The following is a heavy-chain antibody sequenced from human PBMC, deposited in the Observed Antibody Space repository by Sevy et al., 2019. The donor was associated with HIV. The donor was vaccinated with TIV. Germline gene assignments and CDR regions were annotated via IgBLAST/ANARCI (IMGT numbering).Heavy chain of an antibody. CDR3: AAEDMTTFGGHLRVFDI. CDR1: GFTFSSSA. CDR2: IVVGSDVT. D-gene: IGHD3-16*01. Sequence: SLKVSCKTSGFTFSSSAVQWVRQVRGQRLEWIGWIVVGSDVTNYAQNFQERVTISRDVSTKTVYMDLTSLRSEDTAVYYCAAEDMTTFGGHLRVFDIWGQGTMVTVSS. V-gene: IGHV1-58*01. J-gene: IGHJ3*02.